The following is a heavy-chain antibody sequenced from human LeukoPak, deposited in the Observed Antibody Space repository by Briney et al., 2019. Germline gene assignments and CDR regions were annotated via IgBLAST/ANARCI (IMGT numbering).Heavy chain of an antibody. V-gene: IGHV3-11*04. CDR3: ARGDWVSGAVRAFDI. J-gene: IGHJ3*02. Sequence: GGALRLSCVGSGFSFSDYYMSWIRQAPGKGLEWVSYISNDSVDKYYVDSVRGRFTISRDNAKKSMYLQMSGLRVEGTAVYYCARGDWVSGAVRAFDIWGQGTMVTVSS. CDR1: GFSFSDYY. CDR2: ISNDSVDK. D-gene: IGHD3-3*01.